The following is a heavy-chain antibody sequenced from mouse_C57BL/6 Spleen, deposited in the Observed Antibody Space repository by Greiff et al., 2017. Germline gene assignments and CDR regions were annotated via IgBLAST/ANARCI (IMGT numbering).Heavy chain of an antibody. Sequence: QVQLQQSGAELVRPGASVTLSCEASGYTFTDYDMHWVKQTPVHGLEWIGAIDPETGGTAYKQKFKGKAILTADKSFSTAYMELRSLTSEESAVYYCTSSWDFDYWGQGTTLTVSS. CDR3: TSSWDFDY. D-gene: IGHD1-1*01. V-gene: IGHV1-15*01. CDR2: IDPETGGT. J-gene: IGHJ2*01. CDR1: GYTFTDYD.